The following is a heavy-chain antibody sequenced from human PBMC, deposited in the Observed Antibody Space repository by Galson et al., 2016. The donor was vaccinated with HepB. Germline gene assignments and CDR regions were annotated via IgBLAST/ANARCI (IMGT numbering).Heavy chain of an antibody. D-gene: IGHD3-16*01. CDR2: IWYDGNNK. CDR1: GVTFSNYG. Sequence: SLRLSCAASGVTFSNYGMHWVRQAPGKGLEWVAFIWYDGNNKNYADSVKGRFTISRDKSKNTLYLQMNSLRVEDTAVCYCARQGDTIGQFDYWGQGTLVTVSS. V-gene: IGHV3-33*01. CDR3: ARQGDTIGQFDY. J-gene: IGHJ4*02.